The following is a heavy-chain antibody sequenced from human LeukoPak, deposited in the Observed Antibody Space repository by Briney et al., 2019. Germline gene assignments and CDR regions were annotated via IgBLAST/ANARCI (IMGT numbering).Heavy chain of an antibody. Sequence: SETLSLTCTVSGYSISSGYYWGWIRQPPGKGLEWTGSIYHSGSTYYNPSLKSRVTISVDTSKNQFSLKLSSVTAADTAVYYCARDNSGSSSTNAFDIWGQGTMVTVSS. CDR1: GYSISSGYY. CDR3: ARDNSGSSSTNAFDI. CDR2: IYHSGST. J-gene: IGHJ3*02. D-gene: IGHD1-26*01. V-gene: IGHV4-38-2*02.